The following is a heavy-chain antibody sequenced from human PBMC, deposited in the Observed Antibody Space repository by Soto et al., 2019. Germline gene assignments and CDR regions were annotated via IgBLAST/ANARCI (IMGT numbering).Heavy chain of an antibody. D-gene: IGHD5-18*01. CDR1: GFTVSSNY. CDR3: EREVESYGLGMDV. J-gene: IGHJ6*02. V-gene: IGHV3-53*01. Sequence: GGSLRLSCAASGFTVSSNYMSWVRQAPGKGLEWVSVIYSGGSTYYADSVKGRFTISRDNSKNTLYLQMNSMRAEDTAVYYCEREVESYGLGMDVWGQGTTATLSS. CDR2: IYSGGST.